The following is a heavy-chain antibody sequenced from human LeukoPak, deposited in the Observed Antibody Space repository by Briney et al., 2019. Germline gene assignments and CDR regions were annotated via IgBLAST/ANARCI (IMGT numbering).Heavy chain of an antibody. CDR2: ISAYNGNT. Sequence: ASVKVSCKASGYTFTSYGISWVRQAPGQGLEWMGWISAYNGNTNYAQKLQGKVTMTTDTSTSTAYMELRSLRSDDTAVYYCARDSGSGIAVAGTLWYYYYGMDVWGQGTTVTVSS. CDR1: GYTFTSYG. D-gene: IGHD6-19*01. CDR3: ARDSGSGIAVAGTLWYYYYGMDV. J-gene: IGHJ6*02. V-gene: IGHV1-18*01.